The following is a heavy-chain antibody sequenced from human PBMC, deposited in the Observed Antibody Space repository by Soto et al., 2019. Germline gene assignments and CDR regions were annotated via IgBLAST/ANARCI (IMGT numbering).Heavy chain of an antibody. Sequence: QVQLQESGPGLVKPSQTLSLTCTVSGGSISSGDYYWSWIRQPPGQGLEWIGYIYYSGSTYYSLSRKSRVNISVDTSKNQFSLKLNSVTAADTAVYYCARVGYSGYNGMDVWGQGTTVTVSS. CDR2: IYYSGST. J-gene: IGHJ6*02. D-gene: IGHD5-12*01. CDR1: GGSISSGDYY. CDR3: ARVGYSGYNGMDV. V-gene: IGHV4-30-4*01.